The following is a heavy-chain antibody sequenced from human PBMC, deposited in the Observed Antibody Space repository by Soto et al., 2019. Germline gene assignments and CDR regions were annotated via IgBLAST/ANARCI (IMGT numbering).Heavy chain of an antibody. D-gene: IGHD4-17*01. V-gene: IGHV3-53*01. CDR3: AASVTTSGGFAV. J-gene: IGHJ3*01. CDR2: IYLGGYT. Sequence: HPGGSLRLSCAASGFSVSAKYMIWVRQAPGKGLEWVSVIYLGGYTKHADLVQGRFTISRDNFRNTVSLQMSSLRPEDTAVYYCAASVTTSGGFAVRGQGTEVTVSS. CDR1: GFSVSAKY.